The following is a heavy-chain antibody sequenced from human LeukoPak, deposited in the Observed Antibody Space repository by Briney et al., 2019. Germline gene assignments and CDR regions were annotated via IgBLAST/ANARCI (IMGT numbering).Heavy chain of an antibody. CDR2: IHYSGNK. CDR1: GGSISSSY. CDR3: VRGYYDSSGSSNTFDI. Sequence: PSETLSLTCTVSGGSISSSYWSWIRQPPGKGLEWIGYIHYSGNKNYTPTLRNRFTMSVDTSKNQFSLKLSSVTAADTAVYYCVRGYYDSSGSSNTFDIWGQGTMVTVSS. D-gene: IGHD3-22*01. V-gene: IGHV4-59*01. J-gene: IGHJ3*02.